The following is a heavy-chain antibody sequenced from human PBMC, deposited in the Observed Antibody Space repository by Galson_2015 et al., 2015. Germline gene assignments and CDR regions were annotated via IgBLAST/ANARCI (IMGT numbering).Heavy chain of an antibody. J-gene: IGHJ4*02. D-gene: IGHD3-3*01. V-gene: IGHV3-7*01. CDR1: GFTFSSYW. CDR2: IKQDGSEK. Sequence: SLRLSCAASGFTFSSYWMSWVRQAPGKGLEWVANIKQDGSEKYYVDSVKGRFTISRDNAKNSLYPQMNSLRAEDTAVYYCARAINPFYDFWSGYHFDYWGQGTLVTVSS. CDR3: ARAINPFYDFWSGYHFDY.